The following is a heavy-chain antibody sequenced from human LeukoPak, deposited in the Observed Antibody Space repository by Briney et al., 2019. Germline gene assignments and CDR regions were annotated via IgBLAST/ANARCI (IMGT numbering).Heavy chain of an antibody. CDR2: IYYSGST. CDR3: ARTDYSNYDYYYYYGMDV. J-gene: IGHJ6*02. D-gene: IGHD4-11*01. Sequence: PSETLSLTCTVSDGSISSGGYYWSWIRQHPGKGLEWIGYIYYSGSTYYNPSLKSRVTISVDTSKNQFSLKLSSVTAADTAVYYCARTDYSNYDYYYYYGMDVWGQGTTVTVSS. V-gene: IGHV4-31*03. CDR1: DGSISSGGYY.